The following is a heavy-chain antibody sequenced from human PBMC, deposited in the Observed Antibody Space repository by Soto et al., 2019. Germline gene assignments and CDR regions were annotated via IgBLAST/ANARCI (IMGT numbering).Heavy chain of an antibody. V-gene: IGHV4-30-2*01. CDR3: ARAGPQGIYGMDV. J-gene: IGHJ6*02. CDR2: IYHSGST. CDR1: GGSISSGGYS. Sequence: PSETLSLTCAVSGGSISSGGYSWSWIRQLPGKGLEWIGYIYHSGSTYYNPSLKSRVTISVDRSKNQFSLKLSSVTAADTAVYYCARAGPQGIYGMDVWGQGTTVTVSS.